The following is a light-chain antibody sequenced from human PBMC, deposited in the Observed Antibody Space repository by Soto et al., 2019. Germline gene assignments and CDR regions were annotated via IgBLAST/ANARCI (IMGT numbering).Light chain of an antibody. CDR1: QSVSSNY. CDR3: QHYGGSPLT. CDR2: GAS. Sequence: EIVLTQSPGTLSLSPGERVTLSCRASQSVSSNYLAWYQQKPGQAPRLLIYGASSRASGIPDRFSGSGSGADFTLTICRLEPENFAVYFCQHYGGSPLTFGGGTKVEIK. J-gene: IGKJ4*01. V-gene: IGKV3-20*01.